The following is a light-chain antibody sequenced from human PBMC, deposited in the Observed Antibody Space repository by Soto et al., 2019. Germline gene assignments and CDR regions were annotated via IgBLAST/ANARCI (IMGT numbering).Light chain of an antibody. CDR2: GSS. Sequence: DIQMTQSPSSLSASVGDRVTITCQASQDISNYLNWYQQKPGKAPKLLIYGSSNLETGVPSRFSGSGSGTDFTFTISSLQPEDIATYYCQQFGNFPRAITFGQGTRLELK. V-gene: IGKV1-33*01. J-gene: IGKJ5*01. CDR1: QDISNY. CDR3: QQFGNFPRAIT.